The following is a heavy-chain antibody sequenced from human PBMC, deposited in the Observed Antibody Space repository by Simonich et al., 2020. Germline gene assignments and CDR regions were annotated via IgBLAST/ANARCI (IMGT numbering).Heavy chain of an antibody. V-gene: IGHV1-2*02. CDR2: ITPNGGGT. CDR1: GYTFTGYY. Sequence: QVQLVQSGAEVKKPGASVKVSCKASGYTFTGYYIHWERQAPGQGLEWMGGITPNGGGTNYAQKVQGRVTMTRDTSISTAYMELSRLRSDDTAVYYCARGGLGHWYFDLWGRGTLVTVSS. D-gene: IGHD6-25*01. CDR3: ARGGLGHWYFDL. J-gene: IGHJ2*01.